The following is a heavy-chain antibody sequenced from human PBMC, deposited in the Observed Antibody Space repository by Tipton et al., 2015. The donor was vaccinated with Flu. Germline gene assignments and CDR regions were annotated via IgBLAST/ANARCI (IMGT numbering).Heavy chain of an antibody. CDR3: AKSGGFDS. CDR2: IRSDETTE. V-gene: IGHV3-30*02. D-gene: IGHD1-26*01. Sequence: LEWVAHIRSDETTEYADSVKGRFTISRDNSKDMLYLQMNSLRAEDTAVFYCAKSGGFDSWNQGALVIVSS. J-gene: IGHJ4*02.